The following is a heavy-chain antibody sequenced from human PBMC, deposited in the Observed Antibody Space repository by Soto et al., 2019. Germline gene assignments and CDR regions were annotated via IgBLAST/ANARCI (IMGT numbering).Heavy chain of an antibody. D-gene: IGHD6-13*01. CDR2: ISSSGSTI. CDR3: AREVAAAGRGNWFDP. J-gene: IGHJ5*02. CDR1: GFTFSSYE. Sequence: PGGSLRLSCAASGFTFSSYEMNWVRQAPGKWLEWVSYISSSGSTIYYADSVKGRFTISRDNAKNSLYLQMNSLRAEDTAVYYCAREVAAAGRGNWFDPWGQGTLVTVSS. V-gene: IGHV3-48*03.